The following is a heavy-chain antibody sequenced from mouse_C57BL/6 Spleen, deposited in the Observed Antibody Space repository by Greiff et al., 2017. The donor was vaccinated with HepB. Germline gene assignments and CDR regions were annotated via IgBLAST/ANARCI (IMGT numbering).Heavy chain of an antibody. V-gene: IGHV1-15*01. CDR1: GYTFTDYE. CDR2: IDPETGGT. Sequence: VQGVESGAELVRPGASVTLSCKASGYTFTDYEMHWVKQTPVHGLEWIGAIDPETGGTAYNQKFKGKAILTADKSSSTAYMELRSLTSEDSAVYYCTRWRLLRMFDYWGQGTLVTVSA. D-gene: IGHD1-1*02. J-gene: IGHJ3*01. CDR3: TRWRLLRMFDY.